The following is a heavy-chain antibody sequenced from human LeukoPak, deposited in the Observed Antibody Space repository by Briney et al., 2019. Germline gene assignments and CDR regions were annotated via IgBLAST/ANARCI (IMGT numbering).Heavy chain of an antibody. CDR3: ARDSRFYSYGYYYYYYMDV. CDR2: IYYSGST. Sequence: SETLSLTCTVSGGSISSYYWSWIRQAPGKGLEWIGYIYYSGSTNYNHSLKRRVTISVDTSKNQFSLQLSSVTAADTAVYYCARDSRFYSYGYYYYYYMDVWGKGTTVTVSS. CDR1: GGSISSYY. J-gene: IGHJ6*03. D-gene: IGHD5-18*01. V-gene: IGHV4-59*01.